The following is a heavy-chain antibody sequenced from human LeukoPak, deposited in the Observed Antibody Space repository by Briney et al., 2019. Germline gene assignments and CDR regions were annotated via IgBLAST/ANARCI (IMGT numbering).Heavy chain of an antibody. CDR1: GGSISTGTYY. Sequence: PSETLSLTCTVSGGSISTGTYYWSWIRQPAGKGLEWIGRIYTSGSTDYDPSLKSRVTISVDTSKNQFSLKLSSVTAADTAVYYCARVRGGSPQDYFDYWGQGTLVTVSS. D-gene: IGHD1-26*01. CDR3: ARVRGGSPQDYFDY. CDR2: IYTSGST. V-gene: IGHV4-61*02. J-gene: IGHJ4*02.